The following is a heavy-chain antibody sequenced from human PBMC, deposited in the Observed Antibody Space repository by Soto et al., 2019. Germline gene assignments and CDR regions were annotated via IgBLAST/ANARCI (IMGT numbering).Heavy chain of an antibody. J-gene: IGHJ4*02. D-gene: IGHD1-26*01. Sequence: QITLKESGPTLVKPTQTLTLTCTFSGFSLPTDRVGVGWIRQPPGKALEWLAVIYWDDSKTYRPSLKIRLTITKDTAKNQVALTMTAMDPVDTSTYYCAHAYGGRSLYWGQGTLVTVSS. CDR3: AHAYGGRSLY. V-gene: IGHV2-5*02. CDR2: IYWDDSK. CDR1: GFSLPTDRVG.